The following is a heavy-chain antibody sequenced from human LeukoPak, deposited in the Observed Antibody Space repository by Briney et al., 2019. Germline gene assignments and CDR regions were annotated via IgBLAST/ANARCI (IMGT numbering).Heavy chain of an antibody. J-gene: IGHJ4*02. D-gene: IGHD1-14*01. CDR2: INSSGGST. Sequence: GASVKVSRKASGYTFSSYYMHWVRQAPGQGLEWLGVINSSGGSTSYAQKFQGRVTMTRDTSTSTVYMELSSLRSEDTAVYYCARLGTAPPPYYFDYWGQGTLVTVSS. V-gene: IGHV1-46*01. CDR1: GYTFSSYY. CDR3: ARLGTAPPPYYFDY.